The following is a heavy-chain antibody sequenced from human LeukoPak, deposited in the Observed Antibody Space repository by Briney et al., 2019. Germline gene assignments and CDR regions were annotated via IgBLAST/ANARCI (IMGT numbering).Heavy chain of an antibody. Sequence: SETLSLTCTVSGGSISSSSYYWGWIRQPPGKGLEWIGSIYYSGSTYYNPSLKSRVTISVDTSKNQFSLKLSSVTAADTAVYYCARVRVLRFLEWSFDYWGQGTLVTVSS. D-gene: IGHD3-3*01. CDR1: GGSISSSSYY. J-gene: IGHJ4*02. V-gene: IGHV4-39*07. CDR2: IYYSGST. CDR3: ARVRVLRFLEWSFDY.